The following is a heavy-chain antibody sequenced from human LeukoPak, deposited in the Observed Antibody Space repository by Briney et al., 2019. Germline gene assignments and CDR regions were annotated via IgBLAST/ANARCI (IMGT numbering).Heavy chain of an antibody. V-gene: IGHV4-59*12. Sequence: SETLFLTCNVSGGSISGYHWSWIRQSPGKGLEWIGYIYYSGSTNYNPSLKSRVTMSVDTSKNQFSLKLSSVTAADTAVYYCARDSSGWYINYYYYYMDVWGKGTTVTVSS. D-gene: IGHD6-19*01. CDR2: IYYSGST. J-gene: IGHJ6*03. CDR3: ARDSSGWYINYYYYYMDV. CDR1: GGSISGYH.